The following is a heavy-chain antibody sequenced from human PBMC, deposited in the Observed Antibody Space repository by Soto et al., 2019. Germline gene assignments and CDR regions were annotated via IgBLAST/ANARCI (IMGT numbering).Heavy chain of an antibody. V-gene: IGHV3-48*01. Sequence: GGSLRLSCAASGFTFSSYAMSWVRQAPGKGLEWISYIPSGSGTIYYADSVKGRFTISRDNAKSSLYLQMNSLRAEDTAVYYCTREMGAPPARGFDYWGQGALVTVS. CDR2: IPSGSGTI. CDR1: GFTFSSYA. J-gene: IGHJ4*01. CDR3: TREMGAPPARGFDY. D-gene: IGHD2-8*01.